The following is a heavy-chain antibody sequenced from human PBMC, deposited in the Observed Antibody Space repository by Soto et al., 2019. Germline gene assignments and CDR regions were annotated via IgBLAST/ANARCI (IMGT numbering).Heavy chain of an antibody. CDR2: IIPIFNST. CDR1: GSRFSNYV. D-gene: IGHD2-2*02. CDR3: AREGRGKKAGYNGLVSLGY. V-gene: IGHV1-69*06. J-gene: IGHJ4*02. Sequence: QVQLVQSGAEVKTPGSSLKVSCKVSGSRFSNYVISGVRQAPGHGMEWLGRIIPIFNSTKYAQNFQGRVTITADKSTSTASLELSSLRSDDTAVYYCAREGRGKKAGYNGLVSLGYWGQGTLVTVSS.